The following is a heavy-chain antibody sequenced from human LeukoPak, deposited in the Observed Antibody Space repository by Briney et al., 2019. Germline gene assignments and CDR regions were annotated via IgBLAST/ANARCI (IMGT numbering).Heavy chain of an antibody. CDR2: IGIAGDT. CDR3: VRASHYGMDV. Sequence: GGSLRLSCTASGFTFSNYDMRWVRQVTGKNLEWVSAIGIAGDTYYAGSVKGRFTISRDNVRNSLYLQMNSLRVEDTAVYYCVRASHYGMDVWGQGTTVTVSS. V-gene: IGHV3-13*01. CDR1: GFTFSNYD. J-gene: IGHJ6*02.